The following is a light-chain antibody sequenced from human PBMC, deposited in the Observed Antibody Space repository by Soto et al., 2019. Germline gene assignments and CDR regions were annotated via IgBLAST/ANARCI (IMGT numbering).Light chain of an antibody. J-gene: IGKJ1*01. CDR1: QSVSKY. V-gene: IGKV1-39*01. CDR3: QQSYSTPGT. Sequence: DIQMTQSPSSLSASVGDRVTITCRASQSVSKYLNWYQQKPGKAPKLLIYAASSLHSGVPSRFSGSGSGTYFTLTNSSLQPEDFASYYCQQSYSTPGTFGQGTKVEIK. CDR2: AAS.